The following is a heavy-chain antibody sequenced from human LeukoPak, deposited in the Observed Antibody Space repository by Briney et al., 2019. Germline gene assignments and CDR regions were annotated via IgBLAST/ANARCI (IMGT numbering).Heavy chain of an antibody. CDR2: IYYSGST. CDR3: AGEPRGSDSRFDY. D-gene: IGHD1-26*01. J-gene: IGHJ4*02. Sequence: PSETLSLTCTVSGGSISSSSYYWGWIRQPPGKGLEWIGSIYYSGSTYYNPSLKSRVTISVDTSKNQFSLKLSSVTAADTAVYYCAGEPRGSDSRFDYWGQGTLVTVSS. V-gene: IGHV4-39*01. CDR1: GGSISSSSYY.